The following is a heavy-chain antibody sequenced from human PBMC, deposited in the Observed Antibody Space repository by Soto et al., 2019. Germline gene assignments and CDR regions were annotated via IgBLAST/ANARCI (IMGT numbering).Heavy chain of an antibody. CDR3: ARDRGYSYGYFGTKGYYYYYGMDV. CDR2: ISGSGGST. V-gene: IGHV3-23*01. CDR1: GFTFSSYA. D-gene: IGHD5-18*01. J-gene: IGHJ6*02. Sequence: HPGGSLRLSCAASGFTFSSYAMSWVRQAPGKGLEWVSAISGSGGSTYYADSVKGRFTISRDNSKDTLYLQMNSLRAEDTAVYYCARDRGYSYGYFGTKGYYYYYGMDVWGQGTTVTVSS.